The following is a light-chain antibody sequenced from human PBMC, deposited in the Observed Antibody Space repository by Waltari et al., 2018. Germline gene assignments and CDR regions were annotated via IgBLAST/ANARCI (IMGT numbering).Light chain of an antibody. CDR1: QTVSSSY. CDR3: QHYGTSPPLT. V-gene: IGKV3-20*01. Sequence: VLPPSPGTLSLSRGGRAILSCRASQTVSSSYLSWYQQKPGQTPWLLIYGASTRAAGCPVRFSGSGSGTDFTLTISRLEPEDVAVYYCQHYGTSPPLTFGGGTKVEIK. CDR2: GAS. J-gene: IGKJ4*01.